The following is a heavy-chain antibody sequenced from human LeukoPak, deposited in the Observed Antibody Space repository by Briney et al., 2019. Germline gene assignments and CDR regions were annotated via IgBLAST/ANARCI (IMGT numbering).Heavy chain of an antibody. CDR1: GYTFTGYY. CDR2: INPNSGGT. Sequence: ASVKVSCKASGYTFTGYYMHWVRQAPGQGLEWMGWINPNSGGTNYAQKFQGRVTMTRDTSISTAYMELSRLRSDDTAVYYCARAVPYYFGSESTEEFDYWGQGTLVTVSS. J-gene: IGHJ4*02. CDR3: ARAVPYYFGSESTEEFDY. D-gene: IGHD3-10*01. V-gene: IGHV1-2*02.